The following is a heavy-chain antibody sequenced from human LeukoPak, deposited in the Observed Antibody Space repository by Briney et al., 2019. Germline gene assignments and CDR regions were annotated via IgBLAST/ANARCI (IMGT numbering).Heavy chain of an antibody. CDR3: ARENFLEMATNNFDY. D-gene: IGHD5-24*01. CDR1: GGTFSSYA. V-gene: IGHV1-69*04. CDR2: IIPILGIA. J-gene: IGHJ4*02. Sequence: GASVKVSCKASGGTFSSYAISWVRQAPGQGLEWMGRIIPILGIANYAQKFQGRVTITADKSTSTAYMELSSLRSEDTAVYYCARENFLEMATNNFDYWGQGTLVTVSS.